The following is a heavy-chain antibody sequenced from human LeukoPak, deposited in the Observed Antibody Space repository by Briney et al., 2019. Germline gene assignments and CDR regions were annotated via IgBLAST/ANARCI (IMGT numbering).Heavy chain of an antibody. D-gene: IGHD3-10*02. CDR2: ISSSGSTI. V-gene: IGHV3-48*03. Sequence: PGGPLRLSCAASGFTFSSYEMNWLRQAPGKGLEWVAYISSSGSTIYYADSVKGRFTISRDNAKNSLYLQMNSLRAEDTAVYYCAELGITMIGGAWGKGTTVTISS. CDR3: AELGITMIGGA. J-gene: IGHJ6*04. CDR1: GFTFSSYE.